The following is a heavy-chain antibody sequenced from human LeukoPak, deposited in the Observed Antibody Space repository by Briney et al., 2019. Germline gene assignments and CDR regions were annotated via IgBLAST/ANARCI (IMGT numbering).Heavy chain of an antibody. D-gene: IGHD3-10*01. Sequence: SETLSLTCTVSGGSISSGSYYWSWIRQPAGKGLEWIGRIYTSGSTNYNPSLKTQVTISVDTSKNQFSLKLSSVTAADTAVYYCARGGGIDGFDHWGQGTLVTVSS. CDR3: ARGGGIDGFDH. CDR1: GGSISSGSYY. V-gene: IGHV4-61*02. J-gene: IGHJ4*02. CDR2: IYTSGST.